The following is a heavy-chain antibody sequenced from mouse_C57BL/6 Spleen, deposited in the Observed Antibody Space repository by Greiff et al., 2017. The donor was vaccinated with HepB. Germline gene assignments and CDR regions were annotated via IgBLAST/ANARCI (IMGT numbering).Heavy chain of an antibody. V-gene: IGHV5-9*01. CDR3: SRQVYDGYYGAMDY. CDR2: ISGGGGNT. Sequence: EVQGVESGGGLVKPGGSLKLSCAASGFTFSSYTMSWVRQTPEKRLEWVATISGGGGNTYYPDSVKGRFTISRDTAKNTLYLQMSSLRSEDTALYYCSRQVYDGYYGAMDYWGQGTSVTVSS. CDR1: GFTFSSYT. J-gene: IGHJ4*01. D-gene: IGHD2-3*01.